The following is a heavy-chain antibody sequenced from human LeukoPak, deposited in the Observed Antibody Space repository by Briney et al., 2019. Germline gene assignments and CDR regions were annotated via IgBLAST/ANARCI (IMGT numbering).Heavy chain of an antibody. CDR3: ARGAVQLSSSGLQFRMDP. D-gene: IGHD6-6*01. Sequence: ASVKVSCKASGYTFTSYYMHWVRQAPGQGLEWMGIINPSGGSTSYAQKFQGRVTMTRDMSTSTVYMELSSLRSEDTAVYYCARGAVQLSSSGLQFRMDPWGQGTLVTVS. CDR2: INPSGGST. V-gene: IGHV1-46*01. CDR1: GYTFTSYY. J-gene: IGHJ5*02.